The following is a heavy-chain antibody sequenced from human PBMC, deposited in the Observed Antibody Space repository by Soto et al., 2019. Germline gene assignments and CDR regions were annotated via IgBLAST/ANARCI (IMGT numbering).Heavy chain of an antibody. V-gene: IGHV2-5*02. J-gene: IGHJ4*02. CDR1: GFSLSTSGVG. CDR3: AHRHIPRGDIGDYEDYFDY. D-gene: IGHD4-17*01. Sequence: SGPTLVNPTQTLTLTCTFSGFSLSTSGVGVGWIRQPPGKALEWLALIYWDDDKRYSPSLKSRLTITKDTSKNQVVLTMTNMDPVDTATYYCAHRHIPRGDIGDYEDYFDYWGQGTLVTVSS. CDR2: IYWDDDK.